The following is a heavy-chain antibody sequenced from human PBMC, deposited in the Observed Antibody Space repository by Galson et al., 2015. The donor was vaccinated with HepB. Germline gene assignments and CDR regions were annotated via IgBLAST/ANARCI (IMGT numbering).Heavy chain of an antibody. V-gene: IGHV5-51*01. CDR2: TYPGDSDT. J-gene: IGHJ5*02. CDR1: GYSFTSYW. D-gene: IGHD2-15*01. CDR3: SVGCCSAGSSNESWLDP. Sequence: QSGAEVKKPGESLKISCKGSGYSFTSYWIGWVRQMPGKGLEWMGITYPGDSDTRYSPSFQGQVTISADKSISTAYLQWSSLKASETAMYDCSVGCCSAGSSNESWLDPWRQWSLVTASS.